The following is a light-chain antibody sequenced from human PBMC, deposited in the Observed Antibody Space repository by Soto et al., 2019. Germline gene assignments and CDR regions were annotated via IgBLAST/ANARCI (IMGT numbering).Light chain of an antibody. Sequence: QSALTQPPSASGSPGQSVTISCTGTSSDVGGYNYVSWYQQHPGKAPKLMIYEVSKRPSGVPDRFSGSKSGNTASLTVSGLQDEDEADYYCSSYAGNNFYVFGTGTKLTVL. CDR2: EVS. CDR3: SSYAGNNFYV. J-gene: IGLJ1*01. V-gene: IGLV2-8*01. CDR1: SSDVGGYNY.